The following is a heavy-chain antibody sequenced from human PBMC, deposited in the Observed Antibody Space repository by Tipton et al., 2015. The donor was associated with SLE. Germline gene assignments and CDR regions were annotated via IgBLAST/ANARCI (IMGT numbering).Heavy chain of an antibody. CDR2: ISDGGGT. J-gene: IGHJ6*02. V-gene: IGHV4-59*08. Sequence: LSLTCSVSGGSISSNYWIWIRQPPGKGLEWIGYISDGGGTNHNPPLKSRVAISVDPAKNQFSLKLTSVTAADTAVYYCARGMVTWRGAIIGVDVWGQGTTVNVSS. CDR1: GGSISSNY. CDR3: ARGMVTWRGAIIGVDV. D-gene: IGHD2-21*02.